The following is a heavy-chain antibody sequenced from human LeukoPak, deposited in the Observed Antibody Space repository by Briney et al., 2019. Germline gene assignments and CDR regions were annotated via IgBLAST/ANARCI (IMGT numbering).Heavy chain of an antibody. J-gene: IGHJ4*02. D-gene: IGHD1-26*01. CDR3: ARAHSGTYYLFDY. CDR1: GGSISSYY. Sequence: SETLSLTCTVSGGSISSYYWSWIRQPPGKGLEWIGYIYYSGSTNYNPSLKSRSSISVDTSKNQFSLKLNSVTAADTAVYYCARAHSGTYYLFDYWGQGTLVTVSS. CDR2: IYYSGST. V-gene: IGHV4-59*01.